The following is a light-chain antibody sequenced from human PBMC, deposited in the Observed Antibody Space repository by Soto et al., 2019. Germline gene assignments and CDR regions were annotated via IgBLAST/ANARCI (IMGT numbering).Light chain of an antibody. Sequence: EIVMTQSPATLSVAPGERVTLSCRASQGVSRKLAWYQHKSGQPPRLLISGASTGATGIPARFSGSGSGTDFTLTISRLEPEDFAVYYCQQYGSSPLITFGQGTRLEIK. V-gene: IGKV3-15*01. J-gene: IGKJ5*01. CDR1: QGVSRK. CDR2: GAS. CDR3: QQYGSSPLIT.